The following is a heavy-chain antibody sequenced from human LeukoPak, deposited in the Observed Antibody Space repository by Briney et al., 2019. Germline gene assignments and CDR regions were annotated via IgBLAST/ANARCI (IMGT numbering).Heavy chain of an antibody. CDR1: GGSISSSSYY. CDR2: IYYSGST. CDR3: ARSMAAYYQMNYYYYYYMDV. V-gene: IGHV4-39*07. J-gene: IGHJ6*03. Sequence: SETLSLTCTVSGGSISSSSYYWGWIRQPPGKGLEWIGSIYYSGSTYYNPSLKSRVTISVDTSKNQFSLELSSVTAADTAVYYCARSMAAYYQMNYYYYYYMDVWGKGTTVTVSS. D-gene: IGHD6-13*01.